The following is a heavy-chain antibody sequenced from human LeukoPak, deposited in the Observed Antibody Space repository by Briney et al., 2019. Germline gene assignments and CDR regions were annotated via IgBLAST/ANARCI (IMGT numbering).Heavy chain of an antibody. V-gene: IGHV4-30-4*01. D-gene: IGHD4-17*01. CDR2: IYYSGST. Sequence: SETLSLTCTVSGGSISSSSYYWSWIRQPPGKGLEWIGYIYYSGSTSYNPSLKSRLTISLDTSKNQFSLKLRSVTAADTAVYYCARRKVTTDLDYWGQGTLVTVSS. CDR1: GGSISSSSYY. J-gene: IGHJ4*02. CDR3: ARRKVTTDLDY.